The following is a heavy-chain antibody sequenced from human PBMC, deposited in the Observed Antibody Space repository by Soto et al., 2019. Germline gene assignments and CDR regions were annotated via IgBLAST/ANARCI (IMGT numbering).Heavy chain of an antibody. CDR1: GYTLTTYP. CDR3: ATALRFVDYLLKR. V-gene: IGHV1-3*01. J-gene: IGHJ4*02. Sequence: ASVKVSCKASGYTLTTYPLHWVRQAPGQSLEWMGYITGASGDTRYSQKFHDRVTITRDTSANTAYLELNSLTSEDTAVYYCATALRFVDYLLKRWGQGTLVTVSS. CDR2: ITGASGDT. D-gene: IGHD3-9*01.